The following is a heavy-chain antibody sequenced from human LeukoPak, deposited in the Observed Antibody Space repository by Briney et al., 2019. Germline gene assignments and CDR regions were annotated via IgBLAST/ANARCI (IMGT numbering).Heavy chain of an antibody. CDR1: GFTFSDYY. CDR2: ISSSGSTI. J-gene: IGHJ4*02. Sequence: TGGSLRLSCAASGFTFSDYYMSWIRQAPGKGLEWVSYISSSGSTIYYADSVKGRFTISRDNAKNSLYLQMNSLRAEDTAVYYCARDRHSFTGYSSSWFDYWGQGTLVTVSS. CDR3: ARDRHSFTGYSSSWFDY. V-gene: IGHV3-11*04. D-gene: IGHD6-13*01.